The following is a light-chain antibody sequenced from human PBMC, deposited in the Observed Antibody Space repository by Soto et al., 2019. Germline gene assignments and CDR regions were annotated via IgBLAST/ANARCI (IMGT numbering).Light chain of an antibody. Sequence: QSVLTQPPSASGSPGQAVTISCTGTSRDVGGYDYVAWYQQHPGKAPKLMIYEVTIRPSGVSDHFSGSKSGNTASLTVSGLQAEDEADYYCSSYTGGNPSYVFGTGTKVTVL. V-gene: IGLV2-8*01. CDR3: SSYTGGNPSYV. CDR2: EVT. CDR1: SRDVGGYDY. J-gene: IGLJ1*01.